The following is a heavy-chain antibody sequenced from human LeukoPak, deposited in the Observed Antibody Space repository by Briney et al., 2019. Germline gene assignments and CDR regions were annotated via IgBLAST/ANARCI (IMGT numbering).Heavy chain of an antibody. D-gene: IGHD3-10*01. CDR3: ARARTGTYGSGYERDY. CDR2: ISAYNGNT. CDR1: GYTFTSYG. Sequence: ASVNVSCKASGYTFTSYGISWVRQAPGQGLEGMGWISAYNGNTNYAQKLQGRVTMTTDTSTSTAYMELRSLRSDDTAVYYCARARTGTYGSGYERDYWGQGTLVTVSS. J-gene: IGHJ4*02. V-gene: IGHV1-18*01.